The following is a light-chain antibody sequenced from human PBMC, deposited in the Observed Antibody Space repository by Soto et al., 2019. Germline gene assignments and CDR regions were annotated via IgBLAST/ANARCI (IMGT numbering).Light chain of an antibody. CDR1: SSDVGGYNY. J-gene: IGLJ3*02. CDR2: EVS. V-gene: IGLV2-14*01. Sequence: QSALTQPASVSGSPGQSINISCTGTSSDVGGYNYVSWYQQHPGKAPKFMIYEVSNRPSGVSNRFSGSKSGNTASLTISGLQAADEAAYYCSSYTSSSTPWVFGGGTKLTV. CDR3: SSYTSSSTPWV.